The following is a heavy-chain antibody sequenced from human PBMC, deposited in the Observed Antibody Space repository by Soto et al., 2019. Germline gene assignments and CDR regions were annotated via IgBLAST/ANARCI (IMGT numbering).Heavy chain of an antibody. J-gene: IGHJ4*02. V-gene: IGHV3-21*01. Sequence: PGGSLRLSCAASGFTFSSYNINWVRQAPGKGLEWVSSISSSSSYIYYADSVKGRFTISRDNAKNSLYLQMNSLRAEDTAVYYCARVQENIAAAGIDYWGQGTLVTVSS. CDR1: GFTFSSYN. CDR2: ISSSSSYI. CDR3: ARVQENIAAAGIDY. D-gene: IGHD6-13*01.